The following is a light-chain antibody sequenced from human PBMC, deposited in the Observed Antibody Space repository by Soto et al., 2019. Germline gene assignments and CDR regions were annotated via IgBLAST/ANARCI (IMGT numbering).Light chain of an antibody. V-gene: IGKV3-15*01. CDR1: QSVNGN. CDR2: GVS. CDR3: QQYNNWPLT. Sequence: EILMTQSPATLSVSPGEGATLSCRASQSVNGNLAWYQQKPGQVPRLLIYGVSIRLTTCPARFSGSGSGTEFTLTISSLQSEDIAVYYCQQYNNWPLTFGGGTKVDI. J-gene: IGKJ4*01.